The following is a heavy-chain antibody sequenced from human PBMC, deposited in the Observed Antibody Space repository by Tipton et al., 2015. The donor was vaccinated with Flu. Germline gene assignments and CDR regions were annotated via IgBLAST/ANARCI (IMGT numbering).Heavy chain of an antibody. J-gene: IGHJ4*02. Sequence: QLVQSGAEVKKPGASVKVPCKASGYTFSRNGISWVRQAPGQGLEWVGWINPKTGNTNFVQKLQGRVTMTIDTSTSTAYMELRSLRSDDTAMYYCARELQLGIELAATTRMFDSWGQGTLLTVSS. CDR1: GYTFSRNG. V-gene: IGHV1-18*04. CDR2: INPKTGNT. D-gene: IGHD6-19*01. CDR3: ARELQLGIELAATTRMFDS.